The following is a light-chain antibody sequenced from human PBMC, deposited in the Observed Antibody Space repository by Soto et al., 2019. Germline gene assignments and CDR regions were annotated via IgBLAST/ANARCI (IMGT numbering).Light chain of an antibody. Sequence: IQMTQSPSSLSASVGDRVTITCRASQSISTYLNWYQQKPGKAPNLLIYTTSNLESGVPSRFSGSGSGTDFTLTINSLQPEDFATYFCQQSYSRPRTFGKGTKVDIK. CDR3: QQSYSRPRT. CDR1: QSISTY. V-gene: IGKV1-39*01. J-gene: IGKJ1*01. CDR2: TTS.